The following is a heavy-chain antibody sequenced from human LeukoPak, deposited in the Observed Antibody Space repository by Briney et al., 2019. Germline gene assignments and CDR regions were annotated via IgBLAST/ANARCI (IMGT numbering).Heavy chain of an antibody. CDR1: GFTFSSYG. D-gene: IGHD5-18*01. CDR3: AKDLADTAMVTSYLSFDYFDY. V-gene: IGHV3-30*02. J-gene: IGHJ4*02. Sequence: GGSLRLSCAASGFTFSSYGMHWVRQAPGKGLEWVAFIRYDGSNKCYADSVKGRFTISRDNSKNTLYLQMNSLRAEDTAVYYCAKDLADTAMVTSYLSFDYFDYWGQGTLVTVSS. CDR2: IRYDGSNK.